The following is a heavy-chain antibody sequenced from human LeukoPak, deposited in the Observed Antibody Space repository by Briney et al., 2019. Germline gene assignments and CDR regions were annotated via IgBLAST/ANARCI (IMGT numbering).Heavy chain of an antibody. CDR3: AKGLLSPKPSGASDY. Sequence: GGSLRLSCTASGFTFSSVWMTWVRQAPGKRLEWVANIKPDGSEIFYVDSVKGRFTISRDNAKNSLYLQMDSLRAEDTAVYYCAKGLLSPKPSGASDYWGQGTLVTVSS. CDR1: GFTFSSVW. J-gene: IGHJ4*02. V-gene: IGHV3-7*01. CDR2: IKPDGSEI. D-gene: IGHD3-10*01.